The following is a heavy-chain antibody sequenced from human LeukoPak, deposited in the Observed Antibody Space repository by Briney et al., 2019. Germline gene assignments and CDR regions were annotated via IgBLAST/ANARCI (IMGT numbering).Heavy chain of an antibody. Sequence: PSGGFLRLSCAASGFTFSSYSMNWVRQAPGKGLEWVSYISSSTTTIYYADSVKGRFTISRDNAKNSVYLQMNSLRAEDTALYYCARDYTSGYSGAEYFQPWGQGTLVTVSS. CDR3: ARDYTSGYSGAEYFQP. CDR1: GFTFSSYS. J-gene: IGHJ1*01. D-gene: IGHD3-22*01. V-gene: IGHV3-48*04. CDR2: ISSSTTTI.